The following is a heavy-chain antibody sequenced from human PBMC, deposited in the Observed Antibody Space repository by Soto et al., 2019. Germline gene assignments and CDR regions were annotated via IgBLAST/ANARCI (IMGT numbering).Heavy chain of an antibody. J-gene: IGHJ4*02. V-gene: IGHV4-59*08. CDR2: IYYSGST. D-gene: IGHD3-10*01. CDR3: ARYRWFGELLRETFYFDY. Sequence: PSETLSLTCTVSGGSISSYYWSWIRQPPGKGLEWIGYIYYSGSTNYNPSLKSRVTISVDTSKNQFSLKLSSVTAADTAVYYCARYRWFGELLRETFYFDYWGQGTLVTVSS. CDR1: GGSISSYY.